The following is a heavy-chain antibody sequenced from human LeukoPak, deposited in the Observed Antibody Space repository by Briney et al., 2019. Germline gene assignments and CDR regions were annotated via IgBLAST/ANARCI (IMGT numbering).Heavy chain of an antibody. J-gene: IGHJ5*02. Sequence: SVKVSCKASGGTFSSYAISWVRQAPGQGLEWMGGIIPIFGTANYAQKFQGRVTITADESTSTAYMELSSLRSEDTAVYYCARDGYYDLWSGYYKDNWFDPWGQGTLVTVSS. CDR3: ARDGYYDLWSGYYKDNWFDP. CDR2: IIPIFGTA. D-gene: IGHD3-3*01. CDR1: GGTFSSYA. V-gene: IGHV1-69*19.